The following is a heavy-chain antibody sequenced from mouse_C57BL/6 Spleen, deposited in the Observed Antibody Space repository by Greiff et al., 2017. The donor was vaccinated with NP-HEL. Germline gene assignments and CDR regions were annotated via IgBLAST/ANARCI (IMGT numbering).Heavy chain of an antibody. J-gene: IGHJ2*01. CDR1: GFTFSSYT. CDR3: ARREGRGYFDY. Sequence: EVQVVESGGGLVKPGGSLKLSCAASGFTFSSYTMSWVRQTPEKRLEWVATISGGGGNTYYPDSVKGRFTISRDNAKNTLYLQMSSLRSEDTALYYCARREGRGYFDYWGQGTTLTVSS. V-gene: IGHV5-9*01. D-gene: IGHD3-3*01. CDR2: ISGGGGNT.